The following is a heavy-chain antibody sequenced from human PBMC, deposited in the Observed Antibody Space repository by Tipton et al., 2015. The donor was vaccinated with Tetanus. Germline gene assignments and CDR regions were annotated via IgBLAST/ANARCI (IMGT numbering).Heavy chain of an antibody. J-gene: IGHJ4*02. CDR1: GYTFTTYG. CDR3: ARLVKQWLIPEDY. Sequence: QSGAEVKKPGASVKVSCRASGYTFTTYGINWIRQAPGQGLEWLGWNGGHNGDTNYTQKFQGRVTMTTDTSANTAYMELRSLRSDDTAVYFCARLVKQWLIPEDYWGQGTLATVSS. D-gene: IGHD6-19*01. V-gene: IGHV1-18*01. CDR2: NGGHNGDT.